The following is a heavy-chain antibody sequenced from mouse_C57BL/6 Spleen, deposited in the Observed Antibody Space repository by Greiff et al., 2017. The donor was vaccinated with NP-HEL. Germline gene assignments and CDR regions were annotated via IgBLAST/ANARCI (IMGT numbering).Heavy chain of an antibody. CDR2: IDPSDSYT. D-gene: IGHD3-2*02. CDR3: ARELRDRAMDY. J-gene: IGHJ4*01. CDR1: GYTFTSYW. Sequence: QVQLKQPGAELVKPGASVKLSCKASGYTFTSYWMQWVKQRPGQGLEWIGEIDPSDSYTNYNQKFKGKATLTVDTSSSTAYMQLSSLTSEDSAVYYCARELRDRAMDYWGQGTSVTVSS. V-gene: IGHV1-50*01.